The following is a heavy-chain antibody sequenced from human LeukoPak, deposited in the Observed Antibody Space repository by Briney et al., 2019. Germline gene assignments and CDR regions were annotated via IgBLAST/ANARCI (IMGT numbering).Heavy chain of an antibody. J-gene: IGHJ6*03. CDR3: ARLITMIVAHMDV. D-gene: IGHD3-22*01. CDR2: IYYSGST. CDR1: GGSISSSSYY. Sequence: PSETLSLTCTVSGGSISSSSYYWGWIRQPPGKGLEWIGSIYYSGSTYYNPSLKSRVTISVDTSKNQFSLKLSSVTAADTAVYYRARLITMIVAHMDVWGKGNPVTVSS. V-gene: IGHV4-39*01.